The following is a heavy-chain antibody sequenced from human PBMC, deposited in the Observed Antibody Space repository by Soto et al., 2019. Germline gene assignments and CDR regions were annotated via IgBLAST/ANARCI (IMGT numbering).Heavy chain of an antibody. Sequence: SETLSLTCAVYGGSFSGYYWSWIRQPPGKGLEWIGEINHSGSTNYNPSLKSRVTISVDTSKNQFSLKLSSVTAADTAVYYCARVPLPYGGNDYWGQGTLVTVSS. CDR1: GGSFSGYY. J-gene: IGHJ4*02. CDR2: INHSGST. D-gene: IGHD4-17*01. CDR3: ARVPLPYGGNDY. V-gene: IGHV4-34*01.